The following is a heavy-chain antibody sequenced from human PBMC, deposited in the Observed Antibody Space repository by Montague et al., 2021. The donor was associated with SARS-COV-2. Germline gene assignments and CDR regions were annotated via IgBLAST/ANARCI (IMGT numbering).Heavy chain of an antibody. Sequence: SETLSLTCTVSGDATISSSYYWGWFRQPPGMGLEYIGTVYHTGSAYYTPSLKSRVTIFVDTSRNHFSLKLTSVTTADTAVYYCARIGDGYNAPPGYWGQGTLVTVSS. CDR3: ARIGDGYNAPPGY. CDR2: VYHTGSA. V-gene: IGHV4-39*01. J-gene: IGHJ4*02. CDR1: GDATISSSYY. D-gene: IGHD5-24*01.